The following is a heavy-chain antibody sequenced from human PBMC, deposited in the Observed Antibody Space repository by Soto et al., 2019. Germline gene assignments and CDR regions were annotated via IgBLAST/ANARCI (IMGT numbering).Heavy chain of an antibody. V-gene: IGHV4-31*03. D-gene: IGHD2-15*01. CDR1: GGSISSGGYY. CDR2: IYYSGST. CDR3: ARGPPQWGWYSQTGYYYGMDV. J-gene: IGHJ6*02. Sequence: QVQLQESGPGLVKPSQTLSLTCTVSGGSISSGGYYWSWIRQHPGKGLEWIGYIYYSGSTYYNPSLKSRVTISVDTSKNQFSLKLSSVTAADTAVYYCARGPPQWGWYSQTGYYYGMDVWGQGTTVTVSS.